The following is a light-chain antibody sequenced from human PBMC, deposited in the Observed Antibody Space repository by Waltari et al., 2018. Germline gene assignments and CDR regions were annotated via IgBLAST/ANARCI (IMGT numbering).Light chain of an antibody. CDR2: AAS. CDR1: QGIRND. J-gene: IGKJ2*01. Sequence: AIQLTPSLSSLSASVGDRVTITCRASQGIRNDLGWYQQKPGKAPKNLIYAASSLQSGVPSRFSGSGSGTDFTLTISSLQPEDFATYYCLQDYNYPHTFGQGTKLEIK. CDR3: LQDYNYPHT. V-gene: IGKV1-6*01.